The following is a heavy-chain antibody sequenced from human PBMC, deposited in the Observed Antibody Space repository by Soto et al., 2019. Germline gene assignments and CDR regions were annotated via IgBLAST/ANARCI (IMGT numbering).Heavy chain of an antibody. J-gene: IGHJ6*02. CDR3: VRHATDHPANYYSAMDV. Sequence: SETLSLTCNVSGDSITTSGYYWDWIRQPPGKGLEWIGSIYSSGRSYYNPSLSSRVTISLDTAKNQIYLKVNSVTAADTPVHYCVRHATDHPANYYSAMDVWGQGNTVTVSS. CDR2: IYSSGRS. V-gene: IGHV4-39*01. CDR1: GDSITTSGYY.